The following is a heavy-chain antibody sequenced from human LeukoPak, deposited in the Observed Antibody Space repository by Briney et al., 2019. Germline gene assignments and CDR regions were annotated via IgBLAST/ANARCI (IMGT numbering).Heavy chain of an antibody. Sequence: GASVKVSCKASGYTFTSYGISWVRQAPGQGLEWMGWISGNNGKTNYAQHLQGRVTMTTDTSTSTAYMELRSLRSDDTAVYYCARDVFSTYYYDSSGLGDAFEIWGRGTMVTVSS. J-gene: IGHJ3*02. D-gene: IGHD3-22*01. CDR1: GYTFTSYG. CDR3: ARDVFSTYYYDSSGLGDAFEI. V-gene: IGHV1-18*01. CDR2: ISGNNGKT.